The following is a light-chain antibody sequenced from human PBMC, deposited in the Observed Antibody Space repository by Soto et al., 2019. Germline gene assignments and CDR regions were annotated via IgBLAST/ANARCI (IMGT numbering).Light chain of an antibody. V-gene: IGLV2-14*01. CDR1: NSNIGSNT. CDR2: EVS. CDR3: SSYTSSSTLKV. J-gene: IGLJ1*01. Sequence: QSVLTQPPSASGTPGQRVTISCSGSNSNIGSNTVNWYQQLPGTAPKLMIYEVSNRPSGVSNRFSGSKSGNTASLTISGLQAEDEADYYCSSYTSSSTLKVFGTGTKVTVL.